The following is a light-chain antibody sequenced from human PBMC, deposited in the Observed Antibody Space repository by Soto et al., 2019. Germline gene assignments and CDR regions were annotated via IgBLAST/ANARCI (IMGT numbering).Light chain of an antibody. CDR2: GPS. J-gene: IGKJ1*01. V-gene: IGKV3-15*01. CDR3: QQYEKWWT. CDR1: ESVASN. Sequence: ELVLTQSPATLSASPGEIATLSCRASESVASNLPWYQQKPRHAPRLHIHGPSTRAISIPIRFSGSGSGTEFTLNISSLQSEDFAVYYCQQYEKWWTFGQGTKVDIK.